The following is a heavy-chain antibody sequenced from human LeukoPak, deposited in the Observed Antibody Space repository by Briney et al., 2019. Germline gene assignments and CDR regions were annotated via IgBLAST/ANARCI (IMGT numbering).Heavy chain of an antibody. CDR3: ARVPGRWLVRNDYYFDY. V-gene: IGHV4-59*01. CDR1: GGSISSYY. Sequence: SETLSLTCTVSGGSISSYYWSWIRQPPGKGLEWIGYIYYSGSTNYNPSLKSRVTISVDTSKNQFSLKLSSVTAADTAVYYCARVPGRWLVRNDYYFDYWGQGTLVTVSS. CDR2: IYYSGST. J-gene: IGHJ4*02. D-gene: IGHD6-19*01.